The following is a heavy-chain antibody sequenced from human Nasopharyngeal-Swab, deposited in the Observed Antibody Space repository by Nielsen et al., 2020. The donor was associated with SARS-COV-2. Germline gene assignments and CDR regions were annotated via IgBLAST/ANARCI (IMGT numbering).Heavy chain of an antibody. V-gene: IGHV5-51*01. CDR2: IYPGDSDT. CDR1: GYSFTDYW. J-gene: IGHJ2*01. CDR3: ARVQYYYDGPVPLLLSYFDL. Sequence: GESLKISCKGSGYSFTDYWIGWVRQMPGKGLEWMGIIYPGDSDTRYRPSFQGQVTFSAAKSISTAYLQWSSLKASDTAIYYCARVQYYYDGPVPLLLSYFDLWGRGTLVTVSS. D-gene: IGHD3-22*01.